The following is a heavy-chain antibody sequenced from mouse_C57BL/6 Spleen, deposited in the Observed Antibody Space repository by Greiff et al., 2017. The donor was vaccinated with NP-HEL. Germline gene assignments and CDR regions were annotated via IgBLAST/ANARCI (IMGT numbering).Heavy chain of an antibody. V-gene: IGHV1-26*01. Sequence: EVQLQQSGPELVKPGASVKISCKASGYTFTDYYMNWVKQSHGKSLEWIGDINPNNGGTSYNQKFKGKATLTVDKSSSTAYMELRSLTSEDSAVYYCARRGLLRSHWYFDVWGTGTTVTVSS. J-gene: IGHJ1*03. CDR2: INPNNGGT. D-gene: IGHD1-1*01. CDR1: GYTFTDYY. CDR3: ARRGLLRSHWYFDV.